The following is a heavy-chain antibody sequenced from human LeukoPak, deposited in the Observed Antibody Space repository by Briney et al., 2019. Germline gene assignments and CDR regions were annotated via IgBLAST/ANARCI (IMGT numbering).Heavy chain of an antibody. CDR2: IYSGDST. J-gene: IGHJ6*02. CDR1: GFTVNSNS. CDR3: VGRPYYYYGMDV. Sequence: PGGSLRLSCAASGFTVNSNSMSWVRQATGKGLECVAAIYSGDSTYYLDSVRGRFSISRDNSKNTLYLQMSSLRAEDTAIYYCVGRPYYYYGMDVWGQGTTVTVSS. V-gene: IGHV3-53*01.